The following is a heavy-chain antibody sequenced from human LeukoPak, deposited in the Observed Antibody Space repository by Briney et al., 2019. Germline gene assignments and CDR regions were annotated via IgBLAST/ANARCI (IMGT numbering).Heavy chain of an antibody. CDR3: AKDLTRAVEPADAFDI. CDR1: GFTFSSYG. V-gene: IGHV3-30*02. Sequence: GGSLRLSCAASGFTFSSYGMHWVRQAPGKGLEWVAFIRYDGSNKYYADSVKGRFTISRDNSKNTLYLQMNSLRAEDTAVYYCAKDLTRAVEPADAFDIWGQGTMVTVSS. J-gene: IGHJ3*02. CDR2: IRYDGSNK. D-gene: IGHD6-19*01.